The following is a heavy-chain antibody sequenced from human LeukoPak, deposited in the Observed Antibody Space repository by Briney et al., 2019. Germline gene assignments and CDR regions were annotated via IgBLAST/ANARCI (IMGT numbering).Heavy chain of an antibody. J-gene: IGHJ4*02. CDR1: GFTFSSYG. D-gene: IGHD6-13*01. Sequence: PGGSLRLSCAASGFTFSSYGMHWVRQAPGKGLEWVAVISYDGSNKYYADSVKGRFAISRDNSKNTLYLQMNSLRAEDTAVYYCAKRSSSWVPDYWGQGTLVTVSS. CDR3: AKRSSSWVPDY. CDR2: ISYDGSNK. V-gene: IGHV3-30*18.